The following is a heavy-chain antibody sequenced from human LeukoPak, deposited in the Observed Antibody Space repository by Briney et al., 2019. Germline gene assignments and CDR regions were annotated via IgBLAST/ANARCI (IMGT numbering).Heavy chain of an antibody. J-gene: IGHJ4*02. V-gene: IGHV4-30-2*01. D-gene: IGHD3-22*01. CDR3: ARDPYDSSGPISSDY. CDR1: GVSISSGGYY. Sequence: SQTLSLTCTVSGVSISSGGYYWSWIRQPPGKGLEWIGYIYHSGSTYYNPSLKSRVTISVDRSKNQFSLKLSSVTAADTAVYYCARDPYDSSGPISSDYWGQGTLVTVSS. CDR2: IYHSGST.